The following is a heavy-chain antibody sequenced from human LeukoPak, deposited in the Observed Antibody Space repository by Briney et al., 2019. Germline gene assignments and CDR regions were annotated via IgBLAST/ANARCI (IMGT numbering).Heavy chain of an antibody. CDR3: TTDLGLRYYDSSGLEY. CDR2: IKSNADAGTT. J-gene: IGHJ4*02. D-gene: IGHD3-22*01. V-gene: IGHV3-15*01. Sequence: GGSLRLSCAASGFTFNTYWMTWVRQAPGKGLEWVGRIKSNADAGTTDYGAPVKGRFIMSRDDSKTTVYLQMYSLNTEDTAVYYCTTDLGLRYYDSSGLEYWGQGTLVTVSS. CDR1: GFTFNTYW.